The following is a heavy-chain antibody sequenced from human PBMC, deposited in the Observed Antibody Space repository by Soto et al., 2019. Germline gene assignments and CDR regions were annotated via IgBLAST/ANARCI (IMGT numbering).Heavy chain of an antibody. D-gene: IGHD6-13*01. CDR3: LSWVSAHFDS. Sequence: XVCLRLSCAACSFSSGYQAMNWVRQAPGKGLEWVSTISSNGENTHYADSVKGRFIISSDNSSNTVALQMNSLRVDDTAIYYCLSWVSAHFDSSGHGTLVTV. V-gene: IGHV3-23*01. CDR2: ISSNGENT. J-gene: IGHJ4*01. CDR1: SFSSGYQA.